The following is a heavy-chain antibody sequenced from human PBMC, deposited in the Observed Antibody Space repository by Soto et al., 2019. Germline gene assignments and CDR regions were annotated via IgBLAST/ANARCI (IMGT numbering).Heavy chain of an antibody. J-gene: IGHJ4*02. CDR2: ISGSGGST. D-gene: IGHD6-13*01. V-gene: IGHV3-23*01. Sequence: GGSLRLSCAASGFTFSSYAMSWVRQAPGKGLEWVSGISGSGGSTYYADSVQGRFTISRDNSKNMLYLQMNSLRAEDTAVYYCANTQYSSTWYPHFDYWGQGTLVTVSS. CDR1: GFTFSSYA. CDR3: ANTQYSSTWYPHFDY.